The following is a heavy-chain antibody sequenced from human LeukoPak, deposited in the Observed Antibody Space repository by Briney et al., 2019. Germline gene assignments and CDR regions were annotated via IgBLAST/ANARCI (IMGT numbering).Heavy chain of an antibody. CDR3: ARDYSSPSYYYYYMDV. D-gene: IGHD6-13*01. CDR1: GGSISSGSYY. Sequence: SQTLSLTCTVSGGSISSGSYYWSWIRPAEKGLEWIGRIYTSGSTNYNPSLKSRVTISVDTSKNQFSLGLTSVTAADTAVYFCARDYSSPSYYYYYMDVWGKGTTVTVSS. CDR2: IYTSGST. J-gene: IGHJ6*03. V-gene: IGHV4-61*02.